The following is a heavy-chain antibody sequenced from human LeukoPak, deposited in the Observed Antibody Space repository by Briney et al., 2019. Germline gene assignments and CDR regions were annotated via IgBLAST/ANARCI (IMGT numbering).Heavy chain of an antibody. CDR1: GFTFSNAW. CDR3: ARDPRLRNDIVVVPAAIRDYYYYYYMDV. D-gene: IGHD2-2*02. CDR2: IKQDGSEK. V-gene: IGHV3-7*01. J-gene: IGHJ6*03. Sequence: PGGSLRLSCAASGFTFSNAWMSWVRQAPGKGLEWVANIKQDGSEKYYVGSVMGRFTISRDNAKNTLYLQMNSLRAEDTAVYYCARDPRLRNDIVVVPAAIRDYYYYYYMDVWGKGTTVTVSS.